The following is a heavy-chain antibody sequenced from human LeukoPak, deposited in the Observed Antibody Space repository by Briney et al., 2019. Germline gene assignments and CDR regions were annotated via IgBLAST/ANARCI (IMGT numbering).Heavy chain of an antibody. CDR2: IMPMFGKA. V-gene: IGHV1-69*06. CDR1: GGTFSSYD. D-gene: IGHD5-24*01. Sequence: ASVKVSCKASGGTFSSYDISWVRQAPGQGLEWMGGIMPMFGKANYAQKFQGRVTTTADKATSTAYMELSRLRSDDTAVYYCARDPVRDGYSSYYYYYMDVWGKGTTVTVSS. CDR3: ARDPVRDGYSSYYYYYMDV. J-gene: IGHJ6*03.